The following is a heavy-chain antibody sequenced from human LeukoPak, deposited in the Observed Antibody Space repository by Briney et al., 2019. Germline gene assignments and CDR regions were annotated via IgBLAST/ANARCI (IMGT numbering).Heavy chain of an antibody. Sequence: SETLSLTCTVSGDFITAYYWSWIRQPPGKGLEWIGYVYYTGSTEYNPSLRSRVTISLEMSKHQFSLDLTSVTAADTAVYYCATNTGTVFDYWGQGTLVTVSS. CDR2: VYYTGST. J-gene: IGHJ4*02. CDR3: ATNTGTVFDY. V-gene: IGHV4-59*01. CDR1: GDFITAYY. D-gene: IGHD7-27*01.